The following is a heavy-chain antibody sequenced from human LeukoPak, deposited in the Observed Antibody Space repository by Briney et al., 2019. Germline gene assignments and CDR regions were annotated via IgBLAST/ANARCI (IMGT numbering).Heavy chain of an antibody. V-gene: IGHV3-23*01. D-gene: IGHD2-15*01. J-gene: IGHJ4*02. CDR3: AKAACSGGTCYPRYFDY. Sequence: GGSLRLSCAASGFTFSNYAMSWVRQAPGKGLEWVSAISSSGLSTYYADSVKGRFTISRDNSKNTLYLQINSLRAEDTAVHNCAKAACSGGTCYPRYFDYWGQGTLVTVSS. CDR1: GFTFSNYA. CDR2: ISSSGLST.